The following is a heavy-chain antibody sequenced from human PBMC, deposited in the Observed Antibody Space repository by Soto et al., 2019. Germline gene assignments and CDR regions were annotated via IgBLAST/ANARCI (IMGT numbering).Heavy chain of an antibody. V-gene: IGHV2-5*01. Sequence: QITLKESGPTLVKPTQPLTLTCTFSGFSLSTSGVGVGWIRQPPGKALEWLALIYWNDDKRYSPSLESRVTITKDTSKNQVVLTLTNMDPVDTGTYYCAHRLGYSYGRDFDSWGQGTLVTVSS. CDR3: AHRLGYSYGRDFDS. CDR2: IYWNDDK. CDR1: GFSLSTSGVG. J-gene: IGHJ4*02. D-gene: IGHD5-18*01.